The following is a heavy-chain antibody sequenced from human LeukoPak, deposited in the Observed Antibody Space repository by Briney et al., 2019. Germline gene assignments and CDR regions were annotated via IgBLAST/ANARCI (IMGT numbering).Heavy chain of an antibody. V-gene: IGHV3-11*01. CDR3: ATNDGSNYYFDY. CDR1: GFTFSTYG. D-gene: IGHD5-24*01. CDR2: ISSSGDTI. J-gene: IGHJ4*02. Sequence: GGSLRLSCAASGFTFSTYGMSWIRQAPGKGLEWVSYISSSGDTIYYADSVKGRFTISRDNAKNSLYLQMNSLRAEDTAVYYCATNDGSNYYFDYWGQGTLVTVSS.